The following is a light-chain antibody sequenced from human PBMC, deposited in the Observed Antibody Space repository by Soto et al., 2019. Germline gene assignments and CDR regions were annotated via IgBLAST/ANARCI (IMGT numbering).Light chain of an antibody. CDR2: DVS. CDR3: CSYAGSYTF. V-gene: IGLV2-11*01. J-gene: IGLJ1*01. Sequence: QSVLTQPRSVSGSPGQSVTISCTGTSSDVGCYNYVSWYQQHPGKAPKLMIYDVSKRPSGVPDRFSGSKSGNTASLTISGLQAEDEADYYCCSYAGSYTFFGTGTKVTVL. CDR1: SSDVGCYNY.